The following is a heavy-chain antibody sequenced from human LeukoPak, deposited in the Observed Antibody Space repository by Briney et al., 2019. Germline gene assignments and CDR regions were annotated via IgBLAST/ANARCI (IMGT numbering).Heavy chain of an antibody. D-gene: IGHD3-22*01. J-gene: IGHJ5*02. CDR3: ARVRHYDSSGYPNWFDP. Sequence: SETLSLTCTVSGGSISSYYWSWIRQPPGKGLEWIGYIYYSGSTNYNPSLKSRVTISVDRSKNQFSLKLSSVTAADTAVYYCARVRHYDSSGYPNWFDPWGQGTLVTVSS. CDR2: IYYSGST. V-gene: IGHV4-59*12. CDR1: GGSISSYY.